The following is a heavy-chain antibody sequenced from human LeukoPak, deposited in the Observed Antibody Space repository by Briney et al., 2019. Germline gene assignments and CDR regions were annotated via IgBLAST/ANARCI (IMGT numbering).Heavy chain of an antibody. J-gene: IGHJ5*02. CDR2: IYHSGST. Sequence: RSSETLSLTCTVSGYSISSGYYWGWIRQPPGKGLEWIGSIYHSGSTYYNPSLKSRVTISVDTSKNQFSLKLSSVTAADRAVYYCAREGDCSSTSCYTAARPPISSWFDPWGQGTLVTVSS. V-gene: IGHV4-38-2*02. D-gene: IGHD2-2*02. CDR3: AREGDCSSTSCYTAARPPISSWFDP. CDR1: GYSISSGYY.